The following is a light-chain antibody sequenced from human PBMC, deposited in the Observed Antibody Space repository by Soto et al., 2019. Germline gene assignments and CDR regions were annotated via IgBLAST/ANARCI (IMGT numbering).Light chain of an antibody. CDR3: QQYAVSPLT. CDR1: QSIAKSY. V-gene: IGKV3-20*01. J-gene: IGKJ4*01. CDR2: DAS. Sequence: ETVLTQSPGTVSLSPGESATLSCRASQSIAKSYLAWFQHKPVQAPRLLIYDASSRATGIPDRFRGSGSGTDFTLTVSRLEPEDFAVYYCQQYAVSPLTFGGGTKV.